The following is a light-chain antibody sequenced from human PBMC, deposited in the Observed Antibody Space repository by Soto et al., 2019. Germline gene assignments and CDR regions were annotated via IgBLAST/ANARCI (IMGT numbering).Light chain of an antibody. CDR1: SSGIGGYNY. J-gene: IGLJ2*01. CDR3: SSYTSTNTLI. Sequence: QSALTQPASVSGSPGQSITISCTGTSSGIGGYNYVSWFQQYPGKAPKVMIYEVTNRPSGVSNRFSGSKSGNTASLTISGLQAEDEADYYCSSYTSTNTLIFGGGTKLTVL. V-gene: IGLV2-14*01. CDR2: EVT.